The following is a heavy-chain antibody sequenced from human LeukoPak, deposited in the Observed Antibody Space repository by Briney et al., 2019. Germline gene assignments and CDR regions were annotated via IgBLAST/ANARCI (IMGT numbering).Heavy chain of an antibody. Sequence: GGSLRLSCAASGFTFSSYWMSWVRQAPGKGLEWVANIKQDGSEKYYVDSVKGRFTISRDNAKNSLYLQMNSLRAEDAAVYYCARDYYDSSSQQDYWGQGTLVTVSS. D-gene: IGHD3-22*01. V-gene: IGHV3-7*01. CDR2: IKQDGSEK. CDR3: ARDYYDSSSQQDY. CDR1: GFTFSSYW. J-gene: IGHJ4*02.